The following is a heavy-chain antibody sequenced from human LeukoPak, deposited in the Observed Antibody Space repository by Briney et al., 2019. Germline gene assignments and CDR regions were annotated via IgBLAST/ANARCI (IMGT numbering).Heavy chain of an antibody. CDR1: GGSFSGYY. V-gene: IGHV4-59*01. D-gene: IGHD5-18*01. CDR2: IYYSGST. Sequence: PSETLSLTCAVYGGSFSGYYWSWIRQPPGKGLEWIGYIYYSGSTNYNPSLKSRVTISVDTSKNQFSLKLSSVTAADTAVYYCARSSGYSYGWPYYYYGMDVWGQGTTVTVSS. J-gene: IGHJ6*02. CDR3: ARSSGYSYGWPYYYYGMDV.